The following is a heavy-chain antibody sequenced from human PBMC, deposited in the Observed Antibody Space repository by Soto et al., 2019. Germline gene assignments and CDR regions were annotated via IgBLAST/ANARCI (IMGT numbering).Heavy chain of an antibody. Sequence: QITLKESGPTLVKPTQTLTLTCTFSGFSLSTSGVGVGWIRQPPGKALEWLALIYWDDEKRYSPSLKSRLTITKDTSKNQVVLTMTNMDPVDTGTYYCAQTVVPAAHFVDWGQGTLVTVSS. CDR2: IYWDDEK. V-gene: IGHV2-5*02. CDR3: AQTVVPAAHFVD. J-gene: IGHJ4*02. D-gene: IGHD2-2*01. CDR1: GFSLSTSGVG.